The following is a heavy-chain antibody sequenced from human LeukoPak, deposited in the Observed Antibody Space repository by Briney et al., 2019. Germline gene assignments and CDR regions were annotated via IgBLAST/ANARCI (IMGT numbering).Heavy chain of an antibody. Sequence: GGSLRLSCAASEFSVGSNYMTWVRQAPGKGLEWVSLIYSGGSTYYADSVKGRFTISRDNSKNTLYLQMNSLRAEDTAVYYCARDSSRVFCSSTSCYAGYFDYWGQGTLVTVSS. J-gene: IGHJ4*02. CDR3: ARDSSRVFCSSTSCYAGYFDY. D-gene: IGHD2-2*01. V-gene: IGHV3-66*01. CDR1: EFSVGSNY. CDR2: IYSGGST.